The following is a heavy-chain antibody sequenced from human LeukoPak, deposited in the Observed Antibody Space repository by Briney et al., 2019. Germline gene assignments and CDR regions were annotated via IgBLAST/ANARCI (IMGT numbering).Heavy chain of an antibody. D-gene: IGHD2-15*01. CDR1: GFTFSSYA. J-gene: IGHJ4*01. CDR2: ISGSGGST. V-gene: IGHV3-23*01. Sequence: GGSLRLSCAASGFTFSSYAMSWVRQAPGKGLEWVSAISGSGGSTYYADSVKGRFTISRDNSKNTLYLQMNSLRAEDTAVYYCAKGAGCRCSGGSCYCVDYWGQGTLVPVSS. CDR3: AKGAGCRCSGGSCYCVDY.